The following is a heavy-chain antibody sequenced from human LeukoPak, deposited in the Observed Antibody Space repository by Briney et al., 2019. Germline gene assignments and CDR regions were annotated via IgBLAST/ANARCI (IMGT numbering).Heavy chain of an antibody. Sequence: ASVKVSCKASGYTFTSYAMNWVRQAPGQGLEWMGWINTNTGNPTYAQGFTGRFVFSLDTSVSTAYLQISSLKAEDTAVYYCARGNPLRYFDWLLIGGYGLDAFDIWGQGTMVTVSS. V-gene: IGHV7-4-1*02. CDR1: GYTFTSYA. CDR2: INTNTGNP. CDR3: ARGNPLRYFDWLLIGGYGLDAFDI. J-gene: IGHJ3*02. D-gene: IGHD3-9*01.